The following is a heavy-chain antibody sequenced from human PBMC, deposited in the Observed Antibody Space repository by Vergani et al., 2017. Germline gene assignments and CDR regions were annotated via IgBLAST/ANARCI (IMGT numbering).Heavy chain of an antibody. J-gene: IGHJ3*02. CDR1: GGSISSYY. CDR2: IYYSGST. Sequence: QVQLQESGPGLVKPSETLSLTCTVSGGSISSYYWSWIRKPPGKGLEWIGYIYYSGSTNYNPSLKSRVTISVDTSKNQFSLKLSSVTAADTAVYYCARVPLHQSSCWYGTSREAFEIWGQGTMVTVSS. D-gene: IGHD6-19*01. V-gene: IGHV4-59*01. CDR3: ARVPLHQSSCWYGTSREAFEI.